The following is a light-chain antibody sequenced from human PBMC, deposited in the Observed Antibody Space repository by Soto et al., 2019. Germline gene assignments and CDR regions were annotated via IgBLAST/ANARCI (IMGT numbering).Light chain of an antibody. V-gene: IGLV2-8*01. CDR1: SSDVGAYNY. Sequence: QSALTQPPSASGSPGQSLTISCTGTSSDVGAYNYVSWYQQHAGKAPKLVIYEVTKRPSGVPDRFSGSKSANTASLTVSGLQAEDEADYYCSSFASSNTWVFGGGTKLTVL. CDR3: SSFASSNTWV. CDR2: EVT. J-gene: IGLJ3*02.